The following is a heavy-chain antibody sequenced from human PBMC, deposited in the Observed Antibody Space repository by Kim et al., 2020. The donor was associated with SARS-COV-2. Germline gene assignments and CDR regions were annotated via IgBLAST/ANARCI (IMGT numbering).Heavy chain of an antibody. V-gene: IGHV3-72*01. J-gene: IGHJ4*02. Sequence: GGSLRLSCAASGFTFSDHYVDWVRQAPGKGLEWVGRTRNKANSYTTEYAASVKGRFTISRDDSKNSLYLQMNSLKTEDTAVYYCGRNLFDSSGYVYIDSWGQGTLVTVSS. CDR1: GFTFSDHY. CDR3: GRNLFDSSGYVYIDS. D-gene: IGHD3-22*01. CDR2: TRNKANSYTT.